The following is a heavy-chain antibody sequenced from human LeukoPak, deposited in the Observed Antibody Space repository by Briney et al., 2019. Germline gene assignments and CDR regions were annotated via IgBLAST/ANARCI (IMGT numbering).Heavy chain of an antibody. CDR1: GFTFSSYA. D-gene: IGHD2-2*01. CDR2: ITGSGDDT. CDR3: AKDPFVVVPAAMPRPFDY. V-gene: IGHV3-23*01. Sequence: PGGSLRLSCAASGFTFSSYAMSWVRQAPGKGLEWVSTITGSGDDTYYADSVRGRFTISRDNSKNTLYLQMNSLRAEDTAVYYCAKDPFVVVPAAMPRPFDYWGQGTLVTVSS. J-gene: IGHJ4*02.